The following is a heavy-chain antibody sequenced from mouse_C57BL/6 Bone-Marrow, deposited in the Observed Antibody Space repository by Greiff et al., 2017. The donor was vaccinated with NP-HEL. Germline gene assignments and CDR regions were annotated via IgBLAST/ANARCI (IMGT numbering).Heavy chain of an antibody. CDR2: ISNGGGST. V-gene: IGHV5-12*01. CDR1: GFTFSDYY. D-gene: IGHD1-1*01. Sequence: EVKLVESGGGLVQPGGSLKLSCAASGFTFSDYYMYWVRQTPEKRLEWVAYISNGGGSTYYPDTVKGRFTISRDNAKNTLYLQMSRLKSEDTAMYYCARQFITTVVAPFAYWGQGTLVTVSA. J-gene: IGHJ3*01. CDR3: ARQFITTVVAPFAY.